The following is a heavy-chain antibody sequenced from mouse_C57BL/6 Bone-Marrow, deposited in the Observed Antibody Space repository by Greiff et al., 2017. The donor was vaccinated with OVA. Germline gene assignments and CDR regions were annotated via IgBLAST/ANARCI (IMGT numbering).Heavy chain of an antibody. CDR3: VYYGYSWFAY. D-gene: IGHD2-2*01. J-gene: IGHJ3*01. Sequence: EVQLQQSGAELVRPGASVKLSCTASGFNIKAYYMHWVKQRPEQGLEWIGRIDPEDGDTEYAPKFQGKATMTADTSSNTAYLQLSSLTSEDTAVYYCVYYGYSWFAYWGQGTLVTVSA. CDR1: GFNIKAYY. CDR2: IDPEDGDT. V-gene: IGHV14-1*01.